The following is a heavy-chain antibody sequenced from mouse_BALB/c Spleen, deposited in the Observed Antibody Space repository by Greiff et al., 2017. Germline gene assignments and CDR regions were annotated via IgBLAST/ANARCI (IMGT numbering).Heavy chain of an antibody. CDR2: INPGSGGT. V-gene: IGHV1-54*01. J-gene: IGHJ4*01. D-gene: IGHD2-4*01. CDR1: GYAFTNYL. Sequence: QVQLKESGAELVRPGTSVKVSCKASGYAFTNYLIEWVKQRPGQGLEWIGVINPGSGGTNYNEKFKGKATLTADKSSSTAYMQLSSLTSDDSAVYFCAREITRAMDYWGQGTSVTVSS. CDR3: AREITRAMDY.